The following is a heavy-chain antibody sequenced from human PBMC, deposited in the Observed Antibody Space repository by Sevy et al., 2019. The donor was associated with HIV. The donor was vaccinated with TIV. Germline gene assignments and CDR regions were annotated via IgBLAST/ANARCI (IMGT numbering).Heavy chain of an antibody. CDR3: ASRGCTLTSCFTADAFDI. CDR2: ISGISNYI. V-gene: IGHV3-21*01. D-gene: IGHD2-2*01. CDR1: GFTFSSYS. J-gene: IGHJ3*02. Sequence: GGSLRLSCAASGFTFSSYSMNWVRQAPGKGLERVSSISGISNYIYYADSVKGRFTISRDNAKNSLYLQMNSLRAEDTAIYYCASRGCTLTSCFTADAFDIWGQGTMVTVSS.